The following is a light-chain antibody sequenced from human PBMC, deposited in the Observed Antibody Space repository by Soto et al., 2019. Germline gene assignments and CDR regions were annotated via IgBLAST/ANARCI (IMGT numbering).Light chain of an antibody. Sequence: QSVLTQPPSVSAAPGRTVTISCSGRGSNIGSNSVSWYQQVPGTAPKLLLYDNDKRPSVIPDRFFGSKSGTSATLGIAGLQTADEADYYCGTWESYLSVGVFGGGTKLTVL. V-gene: IGLV1-51*01. CDR2: DND. J-gene: IGLJ2*01. CDR3: GTWESYLSVGV. CDR1: GSNIGSNS.